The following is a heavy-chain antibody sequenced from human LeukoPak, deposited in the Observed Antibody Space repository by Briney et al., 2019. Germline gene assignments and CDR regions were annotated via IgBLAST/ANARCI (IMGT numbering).Heavy chain of an antibody. CDR2: INPNSGGT. J-gene: IGHJ5*02. D-gene: IGHD3-9*01. Sequence: ASVKVSCKASGYTFTGYYMHWVRQAPGQGLEWMGWINPNSGGTNYAQKFQGRVTMTRDTSISTAYMELSRLRSDDAAVYYCARVRTYYDILTGYYKSWFDPWGQGTLVTVSS. CDR1: GYTFTGYY. V-gene: IGHV1-2*02. CDR3: ARVRTYYDILTGYYKSWFDP.